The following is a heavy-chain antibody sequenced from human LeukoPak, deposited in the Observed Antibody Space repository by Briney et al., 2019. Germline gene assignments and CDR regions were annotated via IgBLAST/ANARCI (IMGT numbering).Heavy chain of an antibody. Sequence: GRSLRLSCAASGFTFSSYGMHWVRQAPGKGLEWVAVIWYDGSNKYYADSVKGRFTISRDNSKNTLYLQMNNLRAEDTAVFYCAKDTITSRRGFDYWGQGILVTVSS. CDR3: AKDTITSRRGFDY. D-gene: IGHD6-6*01. CDR2: IWYDGSNK. V-gene: IGHV3-33*06. J-gene: IGHJ4*02. CDR1: GFTFSSYG.